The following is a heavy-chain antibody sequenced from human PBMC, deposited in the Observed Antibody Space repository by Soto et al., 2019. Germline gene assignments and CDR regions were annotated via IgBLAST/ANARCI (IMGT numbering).Heavy chain of an antibody. CDR3: AKDQGGYSYGSGFDY. Sequence: GGSLRLSCAASGFTFDDYAMHWVRQAPGKALEWVSGISWNSGSIGYADSVKGRFTISRDNAKNSLYLQMNSLRAEDTALYYCAKDQGGYSYGSGFDYWGQGTLVTVSS. D-gene: IGHD5-18*01. CDR1: GFTFDDYA. V-gene: IGHV3-9*01. J-gene: IGHJ4*02. CDR2: ISWNSGSI.